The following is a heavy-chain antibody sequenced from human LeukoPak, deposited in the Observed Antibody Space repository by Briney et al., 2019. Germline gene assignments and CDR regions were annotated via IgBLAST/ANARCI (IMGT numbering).Heavy chain of an antibody. CDR3: ASRYCSDGRCDSSYYYYYGMDV. D-gene: IGHD2-15*01. V-gene: IGHV1-69*13. J-gene: IGHJ6*02. CDR1: GGTLNSFA. CDR2: IIPIFGTA. Sequence: SVKVSCKASGGTLNSFAISWVRPAPGQGLEWMGGIIPIFGTANFAQKFQGGVTITADESTNTAYMELSSLRSEDTAVYYCASRYCSDGRCDSSYYYYYGMDVWGQGTTVTVSS.